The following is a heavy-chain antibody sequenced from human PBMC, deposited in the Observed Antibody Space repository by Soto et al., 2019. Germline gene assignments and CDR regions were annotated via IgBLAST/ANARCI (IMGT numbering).Heavy chain of an antibody. CDR2: AHHSGRN. V-gene: IGHV4-4*02. J-gene: IGHJ4*02. D-gene: IGHD1-26*01. Sequence: QVQLQESGPGLVKPSGTLSLTCTVSGGSMSSSNWWNWVRQSPGKGLEWIGEAHHSGRNNYNPSLKSRVTISVDKSKDHFALKLSSLTAADAAVYYCARSEATGLDYWGQGTLVTVSS. CDR1: GGSMSSSNW. CDR3: ARSEATGLDY.